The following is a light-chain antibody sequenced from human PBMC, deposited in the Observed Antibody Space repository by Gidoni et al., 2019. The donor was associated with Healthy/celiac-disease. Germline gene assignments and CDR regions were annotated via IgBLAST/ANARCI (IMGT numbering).Light chain of an antibody. V-gene: IGKV1-8*01. CDR3: QQYYSYPRT. J-gene: IGKJ1*01. CDR1: QGISSY. CDR2: AAS. Sequence: AIRITQSPSSLSASTGDRVTITCRASQGISSYLAWYQPKPGKAPKLLIYAASTLQSGVPPRFSGSGSGTDFTLTISCLQSEDFATYYCQQYYSYPRTFGQGTKVEIK.